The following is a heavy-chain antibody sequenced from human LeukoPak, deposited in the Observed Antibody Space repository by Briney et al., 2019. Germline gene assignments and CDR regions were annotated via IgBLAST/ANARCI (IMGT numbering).Heavy chain of an antibody. CDR3: AKERSHLINYFDY. V-gene: IGHV3-30*18. CDR2: ISYDGSNK. CDR1: GFTFSSYG. Sequence: GGSLRLSCAASGFTFSSYGMHWVRQAPGKGLEWVAVISYDGSNKYYADSVKGRFTISRDNSKNTLYLQMDSLRAEDTAVYYCAKERSHLINYFDYWGQGTLVTVSS. D-gene: IGHD3-16*01. J-gene: IGHJ4*02.